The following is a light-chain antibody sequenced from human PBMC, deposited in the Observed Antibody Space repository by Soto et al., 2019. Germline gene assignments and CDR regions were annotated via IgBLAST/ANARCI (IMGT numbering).Light chain of an antibody. CDR1: QSVSSN. V-gene: IGKV3-15*01. J-gene: IGKJ1*01. CDR3: QQCNSWPPT. CDR2: GAS. Sequence: EIVMTQSPATLSVSPGERATLSCRASQSVSSNLAWYQQKPGQAPRLLVYGASTRATGIPARFSAGGSGTEFTLTIGSLQSEDFAVYYCQQCNSWPPTFGQGTKVDIK.